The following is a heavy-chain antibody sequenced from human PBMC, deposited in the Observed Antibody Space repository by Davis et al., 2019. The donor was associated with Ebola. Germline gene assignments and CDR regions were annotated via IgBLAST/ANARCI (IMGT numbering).Heavy chain of an antibody. Sequence: GGSLRLSCAASGLTFSRYGMHWVRQAPGKGLEWVAFIWYDGSNKHYIDSVKGRFTISRDNSKNTQYLQMNSLRTEDTAVYYCAKDPTGHTAENDYWGQGTLVIVSS. D-gene: IGHD2-21*02. CDR1: GLTFSRYG. CDR3: AKDPTGHTAENDY. J-gene: IGHJ4*02. CDR2: IWYDGSNK. V-gene: IGHV3-30*02.